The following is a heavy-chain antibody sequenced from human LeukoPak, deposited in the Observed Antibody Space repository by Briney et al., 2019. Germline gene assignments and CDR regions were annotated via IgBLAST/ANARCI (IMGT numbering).Heavy chain of an antibody. CDR1: GGTFSSYA. D-gene: IGHD3-22*01. V-gene: IGHV1-69*13. CDR3: ARRPYYYDSSGYYPPGEYYFDY. J-gene: IGHJ4*02. Sequence: GASVNVSCKASGGTFSSYAISWVRQAPGQGLEWMGGIIPIFGTANYAQKFQGRVTITADETTSTAYMELSSLRSEDTAVYYCARRPYYYDSSGYYPPGEYYFDYWGQGTLVTVSS. CDR2: IIPIFGTA.